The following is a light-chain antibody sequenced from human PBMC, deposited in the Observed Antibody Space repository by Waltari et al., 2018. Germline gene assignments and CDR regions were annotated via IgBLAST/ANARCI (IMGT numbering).Light chain of an antibody. Sequence: EIVLTQSPGTLSLSLGERATLSCRASQSVSRALTWYQQKPDQDPRLLIYGASTRATGIPDRFSGSGSGTDFSLTISRLEPDDFAVYYCQHYLRLPVTFGQGTTVEI. CDR3: QHYLRLPVT. CDR1: QSVSRA. CDR2: GAS. V-gene: IGKV3-20*01. J-gene: IGKJ1*01.